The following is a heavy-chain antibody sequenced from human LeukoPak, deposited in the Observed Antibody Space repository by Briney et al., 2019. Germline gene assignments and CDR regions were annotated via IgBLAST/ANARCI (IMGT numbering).Heavy chain of an antibody. CDR3: ARDYGDYKFDY. V-gene: IGHV1-2*04. CDR1: GYTFTGYY. CDR2: INPNSGGT. J-gene: IGHJ4*02. Sequence: ASVEVSCKAPGYTFTGYYMHWVRQAPGQGLEWMGWINPNSGGTNYAQKFQGWVTMTRDTSISTAYMELSRLRSDDTAVYYCARDYGDYKFDYWGQGTLVTVSS. D-gene: IGHD4-17*01.